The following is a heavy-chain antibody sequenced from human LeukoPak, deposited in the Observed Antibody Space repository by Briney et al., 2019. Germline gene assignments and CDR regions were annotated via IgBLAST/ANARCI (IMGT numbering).Heavy chain of an antibody. V-gene: IGHV3-74*01. CDR3: ARDPKYGDLDY. CDR2: INSDGSST. D-gene: IGHD4-17*01. CDR1: GGYVSGDW. Sequence: GGSLRLSCAAFGGYVSGDWMIWVRQAPGKGLVWVARINSDGSSTSHADSVKGRFTISRDNAKNILYLQMYSLRAEVTAVYYCARDPKYGDLDYWGQGTLVTVSS. J-gene: IGHJ4*02.